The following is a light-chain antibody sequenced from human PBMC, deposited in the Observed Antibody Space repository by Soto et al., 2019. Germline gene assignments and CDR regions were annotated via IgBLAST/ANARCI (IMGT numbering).Light chain of an antibody. CDR3: SSYAFCTQV. CDR2: DVN. Sequence: QSALTQPASASGSPGQSVTISCTGTSSDVGGYNYISWYQQHPGKAPKLIIYDVNNRPPGVPDRFSGSKSGNTASLTISGLQAEDEADYYCSSYAFCTQVFATGTKVTVL. V-gene: IGLV2-8*01. J-gene: IGLJ1*01. CDR1: SSDVGGYNY.